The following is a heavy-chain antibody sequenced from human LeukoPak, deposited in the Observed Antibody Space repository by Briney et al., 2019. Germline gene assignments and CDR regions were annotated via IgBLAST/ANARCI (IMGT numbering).Heavy chain of an antibody. CDR1: GGTFSSYA. D-gene: IGHD2-2*01. V-gene: IGHV1-69*05. CDR2: IIPIFGTA. CDR3: ARDGRRYRLLPRNSVWGHMDV. J-gene: IGHJ6*03. Sequence: SVKVSCKASGGTFSSYAISWVRQAPGQGLEWMGGIIPIFGTANYAQKFQGRVTITTDESTSTAYMELSSLRSEDTAVYYCARDGRRYRLLPRNSVWGHMDVWGKGTTVTVSS.